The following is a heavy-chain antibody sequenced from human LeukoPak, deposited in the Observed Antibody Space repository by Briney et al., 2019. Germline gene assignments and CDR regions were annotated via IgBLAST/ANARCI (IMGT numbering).Heavy chain of an antibody. Sequence: PGGSLRLSCAASGVTFSSYAMHWVRQAPGKGLEWVAVISYDGSNKYYADSVKGRFTISRDNSKNTLYLQMNSLRAEDTAVYYCARLSTVTTVDYWGQGTLVTVSS. CDR3: ARLSTVTTVDY. J-gene: IGHJ4*02. CDR1: GVTFSSYA. V-gene: IGHV3-30-3*01. CDR2: ISYDGSNK. D-gene: IGHD4-17*01.